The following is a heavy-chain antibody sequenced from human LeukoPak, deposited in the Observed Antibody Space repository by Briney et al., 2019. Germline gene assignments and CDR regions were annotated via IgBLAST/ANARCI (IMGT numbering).Heavy chain of an antibody. CDR1: GFTFSNVW. J-gene: IGHJ4*02. D-gene: IGHD3-22*01. CDR3: TTAPHYYDRSGYH. Sequence: GGSLRLSCVASGFTFSNVWMSWVRQAPGKGLEWVVRIKSKTDAGTTDYAAPVKGRFTVSRDDAQNTVYLQMNSLKTEDTAVYYCTTAPHYYDRSGYHWGQGTLVIVSS. CDR2: IKSKTDAGTT. V-gene: IGHV3-15*01.